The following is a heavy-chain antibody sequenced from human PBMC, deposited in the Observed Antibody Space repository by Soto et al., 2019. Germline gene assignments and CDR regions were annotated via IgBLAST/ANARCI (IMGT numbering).Heavy chain of an antibody. Sequence: GKGLEWVAVISYAGSHNYYADSVHGRFTISRDNSKNTLYLQMNSLRAEDTAVYYCARVHFFFQAEDGIRGWSTVSAFLLNRSSDL. CDR2: ISYAGSHN. V-gene: IGHV3-30-3*01. D-gene: IGHD3-3*02. CDR3: ARVHFFFQAEDGIRGWSTVSAFLLNRSSDL. J-gene: IGHJ2*01.